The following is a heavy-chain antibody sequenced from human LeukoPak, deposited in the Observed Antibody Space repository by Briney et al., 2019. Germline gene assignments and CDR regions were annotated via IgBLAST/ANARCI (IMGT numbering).Heavy chain of an antibody. D-gene: IGHD2-15*01. CDR2: VYIGGTT. V-gene: IGHV3-66*01. Sequence: GGSLRLSCVGSGFTVNSNYMNWVRQAPGKGLEWVSVVYIGGTTYYADSVKGRFTISRDNSKNTLYLQMNSLRAEDTAVYYCAKDISRYCSGGSCYGHDAFDIWGQGTMVTVSS. J-gene: IGHJ3*02. CDR3: AKDISRYCSGGSCYGHDAFDI. CDR1: GFTVNSNY.